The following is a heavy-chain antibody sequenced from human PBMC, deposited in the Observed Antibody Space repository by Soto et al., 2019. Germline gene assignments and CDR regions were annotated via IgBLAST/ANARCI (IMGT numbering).Heavy chain of an antibody. Sequence: ASVKVSCKASGYTFTGYYMHWVRQAPGQGLEWMGWINPNSGGTNYAQKFQGRVTMTRDTSISTAYMELSRLRSEDTAVYYCARMLRAPNYYYYGMDVWGQGTTVTVSS. D-gene: IGHD2-8*01. V-gene: IGHV1-2*02. CDR3: ARMLRAPNYYYYGMDV. CDR1: GYTFTGYY. CDR2: INPNSGGT. J-gene: IGHJ6*02.